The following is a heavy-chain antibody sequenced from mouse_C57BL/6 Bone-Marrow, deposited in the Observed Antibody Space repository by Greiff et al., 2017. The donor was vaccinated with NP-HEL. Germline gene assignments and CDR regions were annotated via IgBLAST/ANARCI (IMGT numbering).Heavy chain of an antibody. D-gene: IGHD1-1*01. CDR1: GFTFSSYA. V-gene: IGHV5-9-1*02. CDR3: TRIYYYGSSYRWYFDV. Sequence: EVKLVESGEGLVKPGGSLKLSCAASGFTFSSYAMSWVRQTPEKRLEWVAYISSGGDYIYYADTVKGRFTISRDNARNTLYLQMSSLKSEDTAMYDCTRIYYYGSSYRWYFDVWGTGTTVTVSS. CDR2: ISSGGDYI. J-gene: IGHJ1*03.